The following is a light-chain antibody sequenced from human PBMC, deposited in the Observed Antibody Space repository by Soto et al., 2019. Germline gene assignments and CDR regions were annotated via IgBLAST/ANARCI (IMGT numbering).Light chain of an antibody. J-gene: IGLJ1*01. Sequence: QSALTQSASVSGSPGQSITISCTGTSTDYDLYKYVSWYQQHPGKAPKLMIYQVTNRPSGVSNRFSGSKSGNTASLTISGLQAEDEADYYCSSYTSSINYVFGTGTKLTVL. CDR3: SSYTSSINYV. CDR1: STDYDLYKY. V-gene: IGLV2-14*01. CDR2: QVT.